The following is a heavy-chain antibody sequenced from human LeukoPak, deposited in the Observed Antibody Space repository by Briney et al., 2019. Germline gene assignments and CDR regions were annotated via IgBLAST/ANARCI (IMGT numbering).Heavy chain of an antibody. V-gene: IGHV1-46*01. CDR3: ARDGLVVAASGDYYYYMDV. CDR1: GYTFTSYY. J-gene: IGHJ6*03. D-gene: IGHD2-15*01. Sequence: ASVKVSCKASGYTFTSYYMHWVRQAPGQGLEWMGIINPSGGSTSYAQKFQGRVTMTRDMSTSTVYMELSSLRSEDTAVYYCARDGLVVAASGDYYYYMDVWGKGTTVTVSS. CDR2: INPSGGST.